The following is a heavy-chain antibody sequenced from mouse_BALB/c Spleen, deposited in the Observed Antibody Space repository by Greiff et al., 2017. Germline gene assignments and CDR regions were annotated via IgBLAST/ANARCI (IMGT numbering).Heavy chain of an antibody. CDR1: GYSFTGYT. J-gene: IGHJ4*01. CDR3: AREGGNYDDYYAMDY. CDR2: INPYNGGT. D-gene: IGHD2-1*01. V-gene: IGHV1-18*01. Sequence: DVQLQESGPELVKPGASMKISCKASGYSFTGYTMNWVKQSHGKNLEWIGLINPYNGGTSYNQKFKGKATLTVDKSSSTAYMELLSLTSEDSAVYYCAREGGNYDDYYAMDYWGQGTSVTVSS.